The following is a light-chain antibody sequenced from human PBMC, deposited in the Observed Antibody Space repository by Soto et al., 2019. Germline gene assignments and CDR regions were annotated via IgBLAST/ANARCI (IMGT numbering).Light chain of an antibody. J-gene: IGKJ1*01. CDR1: QSVSSN. CDR2: GAF. CDR3: QQYNDLPLT. Sequence: EIVMTQSPATLSVSPGERATLSCGASQSVSSNLAWYQQKPGQAPSLLIYGAFTRATGIPARFSGTGSGTEFTLTISSLQSEDFALYYCQQYNDLPLTFGQGTKV. V-gene: IGKV3-15*01.